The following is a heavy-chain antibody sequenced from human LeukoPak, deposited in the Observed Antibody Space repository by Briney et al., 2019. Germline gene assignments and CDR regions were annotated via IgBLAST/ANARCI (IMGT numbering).Heavy chain of an antibody. CDR2: IFYTGTT. V-gene: IGHV4-39*07. CDR3: ARVFDA. J-gene: IGHJ4*02. CDR1: GGSVYTSDYY. Sequence: PSETLSLTCTVSGGSVYTSDYYWGWVRQPPGKGPEWIGDIFYTGTTDYNPYLKSRVSISIDTSKNQFSLRLTSVTAADTAVYYGARVFDAWGQGTLVTVSS.